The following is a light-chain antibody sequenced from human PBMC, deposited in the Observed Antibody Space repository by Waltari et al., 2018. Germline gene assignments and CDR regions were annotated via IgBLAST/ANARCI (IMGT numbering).Light chain of an antibody. CDR3: SSYSTISAPVQ. CDR1: SSAIGVDHY. V-gene: IGLV2-14*01. CDR2: EVT. J-gene: IGLJ2*01. Sequence: SALTQPASVPGSPGQPTPISCTGTSSAIGVDHYAPWYQQYPGKAPKVIIYEVTKRPSGVSNRFSGSKSGNTASLTISGLQAEDEADYYCSSYSTISAPVQFGGGTTLTVL.